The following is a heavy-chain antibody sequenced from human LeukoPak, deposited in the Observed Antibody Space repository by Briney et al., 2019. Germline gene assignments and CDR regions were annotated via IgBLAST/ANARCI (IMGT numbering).Heavy chain of an antibody. V-gene: IGHV4-39*07. CDR2: IYYSGST. J-gene: IGHJ3*02. Sequence: SETLSLTCTVSGGSISSYYWGWIRQPPGKGLEWIGSIYYSGSTYYNPSLKSRVTISVDTSKNQFSLKLSSVTAADTAVYYCASRREDAFDIWGQGTMVTVSS. CDR3: ASRREDAFDI. CDR1: GGSISSYY.